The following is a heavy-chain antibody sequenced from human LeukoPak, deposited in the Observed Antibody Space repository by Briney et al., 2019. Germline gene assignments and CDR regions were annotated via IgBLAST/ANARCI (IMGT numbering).Heavy chain of an antibody. CDR1: GGSISSGSYY. V-gene: IGHV4-61*02. CDR3: ASSVDTAMVGVY. Sequence: SQTLSLTCTVSGGSISSGSYYWSWIRQPPGKGLEWIGRIYTSGSTNYNPSLKSRVTISVDTPKNQFSLKLSSVAAADTAVYYCASSVDTAMVGVYWGQGTLVTVSS. CDR2: IYTSGST. J-gene: IGHJ4*02. D-gene: IGHD5-18*01.